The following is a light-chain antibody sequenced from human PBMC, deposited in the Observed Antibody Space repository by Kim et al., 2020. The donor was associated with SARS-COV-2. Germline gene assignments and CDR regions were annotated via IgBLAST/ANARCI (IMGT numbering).Light chain of an antibody. CDR3: SSYRSSSTSV. Sequence: GQSITISCIGTSSDIGGYNYVSWYQQYPGEAPTLMIYDVNKRPSGVSNRFSGSKSGNTASLTISGLQADDEADYYCSSYRSSSTSVFGGGTQLTVL. CDR2: DVN. V-gene: IGLV2-14*03. CDR1: SSDIGGYNY. J-gene: IGLJ3*02.